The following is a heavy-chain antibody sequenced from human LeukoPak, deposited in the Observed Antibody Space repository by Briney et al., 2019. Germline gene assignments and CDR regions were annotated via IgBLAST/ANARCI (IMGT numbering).Heavy chain of an antibody. CDR3: AREGLVVVVPAAPYMDV. CDR2: IYHSGST. CDR1: GGSISSSNW. V-gene: IGHV4-4*02. D-gene: IGHD2-2*01. Sequence: PSGTLSLTCAVSGGSISSSNWWSWVRQPPGKGLEWIGEIYHSGSTNYNPSLKSRVTISVDKSKNQFSLKLSSVTAADTAVYYCAREGLVVVVPAAPYMDVWGKGTTVTVSS. J-gene: IGHJ6*03.